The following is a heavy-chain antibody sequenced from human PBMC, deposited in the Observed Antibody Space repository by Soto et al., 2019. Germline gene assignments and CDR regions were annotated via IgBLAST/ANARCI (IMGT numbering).Heavy chain of an antibody. CDR1: GFTFSDYY. J-gene: IGHJ4*02. D-gene: IGHD3-22*01. CDR3: ARDLGYYDSSGYFDY. V-gene: IGHV3-11*01. CDR2: ISSSDSII. Sequence: PGGSLRLSCAASGFTFSDYYMSWIRRAPGKGLEWVSYISSSDSIIYYSDSVKGRFIISRDNAKNSPYLQMNSLRAEDTAVYYCARDLGYYDSSGYFDYWGQGTLVTVSS.